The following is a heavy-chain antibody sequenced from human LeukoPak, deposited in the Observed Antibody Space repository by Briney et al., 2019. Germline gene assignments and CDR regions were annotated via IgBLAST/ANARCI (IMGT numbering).Heavy chain of an antibody. Sequence: GGSLRLSCAASGFTFSRYAMSWVRQAPGKGLEWVSAISGSGGSTYYADSVKGRLTISRDNSKNTLYLQMNSLRADDTAVYYCAKATGVGATDFDYWGQGTLVTVSS. CDR2: ISGSGGST. D-gene: IGHD1-26*01. V-gene: IGHV3-23*01. CDR1: GFTFSRYA. J-gene: IGHJ4*02. CDR3: AKATGVGATDFDY.